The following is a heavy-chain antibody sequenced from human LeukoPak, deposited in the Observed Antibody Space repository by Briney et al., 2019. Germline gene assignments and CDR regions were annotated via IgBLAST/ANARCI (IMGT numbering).Heavy chain of an antibody. V-gene: IGHV1-18*01. CDR3: AREAAATYGMDV. CDR1: GGTFSSYA. D-gene: IGHD6-13*01. J-gene: IGHJ6*02. CDR2: ISAYNGNT. Sequence: ASVKVSCKASGGTFSSYAISWVRQAPGQGLEWMGWISAYNGNTNYAQKFQGRVTITRDTSASTAYMELSSLRSEDTAVYYCAREAAATYGMDVWGQGTTVTVSS.